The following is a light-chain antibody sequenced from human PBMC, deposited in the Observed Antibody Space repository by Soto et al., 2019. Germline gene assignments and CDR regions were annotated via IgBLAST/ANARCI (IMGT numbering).Light chain of an antibody. CDR2: EVS. J-gene: IGLJ1*01. Sequence: QSVLTQPPSASGSPGQSVAISCTGTSSDVGGYNYVSWYQQHPGKAPKLMIYEVSKRPSGVPDRFSGSKSGNTASLTVSGLQAEDEADYYCSSYAGIHIVFGTGTKVTVL. CDR1: SSDVGGYNY. V-gene: IGLV2-8*01. CDR3: SSYAGIHIV.